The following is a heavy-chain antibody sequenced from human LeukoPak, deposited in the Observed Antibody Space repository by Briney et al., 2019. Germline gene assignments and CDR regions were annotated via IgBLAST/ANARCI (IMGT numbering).Heavy chain of an antibody. Sequence: PGGSLRLSCAASGFTVSSNYMSWVRQAPGKGLEWVSVIYSGGSTYYADSVKGRSTISRDNSKNTLYLQMNSLRAEDTAVYYCARLGYGRALGAFDIWGQGTMVTVSS. J-gene: IGHJ3*02. CDR3: ARLGYGRALGAFDI. CDR2: IYSGGST. D-gene: IGHD5-18*01. V-gene: IGHV3-53*01. CDR1: GFTVSSNY.